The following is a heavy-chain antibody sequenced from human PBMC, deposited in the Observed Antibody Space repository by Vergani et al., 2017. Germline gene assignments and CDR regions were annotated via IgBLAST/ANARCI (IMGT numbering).Heavy chain of an antibody. D-gene: IGHD5-24*01. V-gene: IGHV4-59*08. CDR1: GGSIGSYY. Sequence: QVQLQESGPGLVKPSETLSLTCTVSGGSIGSYYWSWIRQPPGKGLEWIGYIYYSGSTNYNPSLKSRVTISVDTSKNQFSLKLSSVTAADTAVYYCARHRKAGPATQNLNYYYYYGMDVWGQGTTVTVSS. CDR2: IYYSGST. CDR3: ARHRKAGPATQNLNYYYYYGMDV. J-gene: IGHJ6*02.